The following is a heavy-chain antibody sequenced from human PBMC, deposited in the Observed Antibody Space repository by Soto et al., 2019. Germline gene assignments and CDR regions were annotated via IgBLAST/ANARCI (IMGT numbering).Heavy chain of an antibody. CDR1: GGSISVYY. CDR2: VYYSGST. CDR3: AKYRRTDAEGYRLDF. Sequence: PSETLSLTCTLSGGSISVYYWSWIRHPPGKGLEWIGYVYYSGSTKYNPSLESRVTISVDMSNNQFSLMLTSVTAADTAVYYCAKYRRTDAEGYRLDFWGQGTLVTVSS. V-gene: IGHV4-59*01. J-gene: IGHJ4*02. D-gene: IGHD5-12*01.